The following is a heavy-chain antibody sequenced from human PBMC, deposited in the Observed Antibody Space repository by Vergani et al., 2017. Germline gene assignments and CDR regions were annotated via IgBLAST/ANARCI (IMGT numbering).Heavy chain of an antibody. J-gene: IGHJ5*02. V-gene: IGHV3-21*02. CDR1: GFIFSDYN. D-gene: IGHD4-17*01. Sequence: EVQVVQSGGGLVKPGGSLRLSYETSGFIFSDYNLNWVRQAPGSGLEWVASISGRSSYVNYAVSVKGRFTISRDNAKNSLYLQMNSLRAEDTAVYYCARKMTTVTTNWFDPWGQGTLVTVSS. CDR3: ARKMTTVTTNWFDP. CDR2: ISGRSSYV.